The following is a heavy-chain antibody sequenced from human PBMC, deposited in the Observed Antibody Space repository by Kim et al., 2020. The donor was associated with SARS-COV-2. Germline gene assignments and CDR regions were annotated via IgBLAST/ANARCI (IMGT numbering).Heavy chain of an antibody. V-gene: IGHV3-73*01. CDR2: IRSKANSYAT. D-gene: IGHD6-13*01. CDR3: TRPGYSTVVDDY. CDR1: GFTFSGSA. J-gene: IGHJ4*02. Sequence: GGSLRLSCAASGFTFSGSAMHWVRQASGKGLEWVGRIRSKANSYATAYAASVKGRFTISRDDSKNTAYLQMNSLKTEDTAVYYCTRPGYSTVVDDYWGQGTLVTVSS.